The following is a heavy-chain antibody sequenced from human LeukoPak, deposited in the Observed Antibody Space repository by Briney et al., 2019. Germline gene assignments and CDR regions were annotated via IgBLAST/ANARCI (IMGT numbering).Heavy chain of an antibody. CDR1: GGSFSGYY. Sequence: SEALSLTCAVYGGSFSGYYWSWIRQPPGKGLEWIGEINHSGSTNYNPSLKSRVTISVDTSKNQFSLKLSSVTAADTAVYYCARSLVYYDYVWGSYRFCYFDYWGQGTLVTVSS. V-gene: IGHV4-34*01. CDR2: INHSGST. J-gene: IGHJ4*02. CDR3: ARSLVYYDYVWGSYRFCYFDY. D-gene: IGHD3-16*02.